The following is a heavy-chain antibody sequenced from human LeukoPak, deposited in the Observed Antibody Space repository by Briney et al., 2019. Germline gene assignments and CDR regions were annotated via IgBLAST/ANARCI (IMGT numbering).Heavy chain of an antibody. D-gene: IGHD7-27*01. CDR1: GYTFTSFD. Sequence: GASVKVSCTASGYTFTSFDINWVRQASGQGLEWMGWMNPHSGNTGFAQKFQGRVTLTRNTSISTAYMELSSLRSEDSAIYYCARRNWAYWYFDLWGRGAPVTVS. J-gene: IGHJ2*01. CDR2: MNPHSGNT. CDR3: ARRNWAYWYFDL. V-gene: IGHV1-8*01.